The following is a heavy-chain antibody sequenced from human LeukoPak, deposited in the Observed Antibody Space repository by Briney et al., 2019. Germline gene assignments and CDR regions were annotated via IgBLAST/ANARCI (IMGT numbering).Heavy chain of an antibody. CDR1: GFPFSDYY. V-gene: IGHV3-11*04. J-gene: IGHJ5*02. CDR2: ISSSGSTI. Sequence: KPGGSVRLFCAASGFPFSDYYMSWLRQASGKGLEGVSYISSSGSTIFHAGSVKGRFTISRDNAKNSLYLQMNSLRAEDTAVYYCARVVVADPTWGQGTLVTVSS. D-gene: IGHD2-15*01. CDR3: ARVVVADPT.